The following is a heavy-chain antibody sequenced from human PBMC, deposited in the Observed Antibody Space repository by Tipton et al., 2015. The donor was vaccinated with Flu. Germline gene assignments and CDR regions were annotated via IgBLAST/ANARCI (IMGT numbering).Heavy chain of an antibody. CDR3: ARVIPEFVAGLSY. Sequence: SLRLSCAASGFTFIRYAMSWVRQAPGKGLEWVSTISNSGRSTYYADSVKGRFTISRDYSKVYLQMNSLRAEDTAIYYCARVIPEFVAGLSYWGQGTQVSVSS. CDR2: ISNSGRST. V-gene: IGHV3-23*01. CDR1: GFTFIRYA. D-gene: IGHD6-19*01. J-gene: IGHJ4*02.